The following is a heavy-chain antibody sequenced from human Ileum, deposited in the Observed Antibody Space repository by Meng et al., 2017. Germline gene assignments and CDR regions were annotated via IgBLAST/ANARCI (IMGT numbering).Heavy chain of an antibody. D-gene: IGHD3-3*01. CDR1: GGSVSSNIAA. J-gene: IGHJ4*02. CDR3: ASGSGSLDY. CDR2: TYYRSKWYS. V-gene: IGHV6-1*01. Sequence: QVQLQQSGPGLVTPSQTLSLTCAVSGGSVSSNIAAWNWIRQSPLRGLEWLGRTYYRSKWYSEYAVSVKSRISITPDTSKNQFSLQMNSVTPEDTAVYYCASGSGSLDYWGPGTLVTVSS.